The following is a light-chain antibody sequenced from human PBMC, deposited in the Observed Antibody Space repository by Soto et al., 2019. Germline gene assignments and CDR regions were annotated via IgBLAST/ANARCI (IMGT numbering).Light chain of an antibody. V-gene: IGKV1-5*03. CDR3: QQYNHWYT. CDR2: KAS. Sequence: DIQMTQSPSTLSASVGDTVTITCRASQSINTWLAWYQQKPGQAPKLLIYKASTLQSGVPSRFSGRGSGTEFTLTINSLQPDDFATYYCQQYNHWYTFGQGTKLELK. CDR1: QSINTW. J-gene: IGKJ2*01.